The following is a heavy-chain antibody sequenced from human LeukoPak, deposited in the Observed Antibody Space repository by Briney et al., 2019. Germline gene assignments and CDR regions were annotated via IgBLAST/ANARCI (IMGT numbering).Heavy chain of an antibody. CDR3: ARGWGYCSSTSCRTKWNWFDP. J-gene: IGHJ5*02. Sequence: SETLSLTCAVSGGSISSGGYSWSWIQQPPGKGLEWIGYIYHSGSTYYNPSLKSRVTISVDRSKNQFSLKLSSVTAADTAVYYCARGWGYCSSTSCRTKWNWFDPWGQGTLVTASS. V-gene: IGHV4-30-2*01. CDR1: GGSISSGGYS. D-gene: IGHD2-2*01. CDR2: IYHSGST.